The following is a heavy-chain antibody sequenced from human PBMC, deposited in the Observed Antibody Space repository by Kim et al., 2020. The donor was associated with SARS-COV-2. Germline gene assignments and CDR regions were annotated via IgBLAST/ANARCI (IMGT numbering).Heavy chain of an antibody. CDR2: IYSGGSST. CDR1: GFTFSSYA. CDR3: AKDRYYDSSGYYTSRDYFDY. D-gene: IGHD3-22*01. J-gene: IGHJ4*02. V-gene: IGHV3-23*03. Sequence: GGSLRLSCAASGFTFSSYAMSWVRQAPGKGLEWVSVIYSGGSSTYYADSVKGRFTISRDNSKNTLYLQMNSLRAEDTAVYYCAKDRYYDSSGYYTSRDYFDYWGQGTLVTVSS.